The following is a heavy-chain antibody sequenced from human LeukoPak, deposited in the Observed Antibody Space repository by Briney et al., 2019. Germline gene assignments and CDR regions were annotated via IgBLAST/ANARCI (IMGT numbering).Heavy chain of an antibody. CDR3: AKGRGNPYYFDY. V-gene: IGHV3-23*01. D-gene: IGHD1-14*01. CDR2: ISDSGYTT. Sequence: PGGSLRLSCAASGFTFSSYAMYWVRQAPGKGLEWVSGISDSGYTTYHIDSVKGRFAISRDNSRNTLYLQMDSLRAVDTAVYYCAKGRGNPYYFDYWGQGSLVTVSS. J-gene: IGHJ4*01. CDR1: GFTFSSYA.